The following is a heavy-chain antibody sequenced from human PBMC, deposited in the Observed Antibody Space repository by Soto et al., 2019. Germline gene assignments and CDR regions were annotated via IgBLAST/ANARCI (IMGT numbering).Heavy chain of an antibody. Sequence: GASVKVSCKASGYTFTGYYMHWVRQAPGQGLEWMGWINPNSGGTNYAQKFQGRVTMTRDTSISTAYMELSRLRSDDTAVYYCARDADLRTNGACYGMDVWGQGTTVTVSS. CDR2: INPNSGGT. J-gene: IGHJ6*02. CDR3: ARDADLRTNGACYGMDV. D-gene: IGHD2-8*01. CDR1: GYTFTGYY. V-gene: IGHV1-2*02.